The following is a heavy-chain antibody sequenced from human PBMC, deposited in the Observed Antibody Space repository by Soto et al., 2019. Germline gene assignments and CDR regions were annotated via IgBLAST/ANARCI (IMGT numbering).Heavy chain of an antibody. CDR3: ASDNSRWGDFFFDS. CDR1: GDSFGRGGYF. CDR2: SYYSGST. Sequence: QVQLQESGPGLVKPSQTLSLTCTVSGDSFGRGGYFWSWNRQHPGKGLEWIGYSYYSGSTYYNPSIKSRVTISVYTSKNQFSLKLSSVTAADTAVYYCASDNSRWGDFFFDSCGKGTLVTVSS. V-gene: IGHV4-31*03. J-gene: IGHJ4*02. D-gene: IGHD2-21*02.